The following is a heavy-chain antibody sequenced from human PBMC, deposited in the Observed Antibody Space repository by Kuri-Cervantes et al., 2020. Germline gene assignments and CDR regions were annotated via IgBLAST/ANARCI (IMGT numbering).Heavy chain of an antibody. J-gene: IGHJ4*02. Sequence: GSRRLSCTVSGCSIYSYYWSWIRQPPGKGLEWIGSIYYSGRTYYNPSLMSRVTISVDTYKNQFSLKLSTVTAADTAVYYCARGRIWLQAGNIDYWGQGTLVTVSS. CDR1: GCSIYSYY. CDR2: IYYSGRT. D-gene: IGHD5-24*01. CDR3: ARGRIWLQAGNIDY. V-gene: IGHV4-59*05.